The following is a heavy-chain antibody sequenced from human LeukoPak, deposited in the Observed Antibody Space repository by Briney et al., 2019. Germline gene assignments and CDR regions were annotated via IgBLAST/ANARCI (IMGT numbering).Heavy chain of an antibody. Sequence: AASVTVSCTASGYTFTGYYMHWVRQAPGQGLEWMGWINPNSGDTKYSQKVQVRVTMTRDTSISTAYLELRRLRSDDTAVYYCATQRGSYLWGTDFDYWGQGTLVSVSS. CDR3: ATQRGSYLWGTDFDY. CDR1: GYTFTGYY. D-gene: IGHD3-16*01. CDR2: INPNSGDT. V-gene: IGHV1-2*02. J-gene: IGHJ4*02.